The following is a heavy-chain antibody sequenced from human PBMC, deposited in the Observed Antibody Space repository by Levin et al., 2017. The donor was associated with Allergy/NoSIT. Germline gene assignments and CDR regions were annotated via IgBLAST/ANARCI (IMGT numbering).Heavy chain of an antibody. J-gene: IGHJ6*03. V-gene: IGHV4-59*11. CDR2: IFYGGHT. CDR3: AGYFIDPRGYPSTYYMDT. Sequence: PSETLSLTCTVSGGSITSHYWSWIRQSPGKGLEWIGYIFYGGHTDYNPSLSSRVTMSVHTSTNLFSLSLTSVPAADTAVSYCAGYFIDPRGYPSTYYMDTWGQGTVVTVSS. CDR1: GGSITSHY. D-gene: IGHD3-22*01.